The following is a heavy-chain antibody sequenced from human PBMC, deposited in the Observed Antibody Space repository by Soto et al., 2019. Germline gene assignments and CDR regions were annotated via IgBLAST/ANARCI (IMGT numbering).Heavy chain of an antibody. V-gene: IGHV3-66*01. CDR2: IYSGGST. Sequence: EVQLVESGGGLVQPGGSLRLSCAASGFTVSSNYMSWVRQAPGKGLEWVSVIYSGGSTYYADSVKGRFTISRDNSKNTLYLQMNSLRAEDTAVYYCARGPSIVGATTNYWGQGTLVTVSS. CDR1: GFTVSSNY. J-gene: IGHJ4*02. D-gene: IGHD1-26*01. CDR3: ARGPSIVGATTNY.